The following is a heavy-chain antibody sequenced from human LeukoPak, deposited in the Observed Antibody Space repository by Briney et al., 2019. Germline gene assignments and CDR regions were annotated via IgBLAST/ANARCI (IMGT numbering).Heavy chain of an antibody. CDR1: GFTFSSYW. J-gene: IGHJ4*02. V-gene: IGHV3-7*01. D-gene: IGHD4-23*01. Sequence: GGSLRLSCAAYGFTFSSYWMSWVRQAPGKGLEWVANIKQDGSEKYYVDSVKGRFTISRDNAKNSLYLQMNSLRAEDTAVYYCARFTVVRVGYFDYWGQGTLVTVSS. CDR3: ARFTVVRVGYFDY. CDR2: IKQDGSEK.